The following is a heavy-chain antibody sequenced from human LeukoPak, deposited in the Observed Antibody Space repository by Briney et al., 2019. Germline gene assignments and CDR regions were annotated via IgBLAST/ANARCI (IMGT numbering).Heavy chain of an antibody. CDR3: AKVRWDNSGWYYLDS. CDR2: IYNGDNT. V-gene: IGHV3-66*01. J-gene: IGHJ4*02. Sequence: GGSLRLSCAASGFNVNSNYMSWVRQAPGKGLEWVSVIYNGDNTNYADSVKGRFTISRDNSKSTLLLQMNSLRAEDTAVYYCAKVRWDNSGWYYLDSWGQGTLVTVSS. D-gene: IGHD6-19*01. CDR1: GFNVNSNY.